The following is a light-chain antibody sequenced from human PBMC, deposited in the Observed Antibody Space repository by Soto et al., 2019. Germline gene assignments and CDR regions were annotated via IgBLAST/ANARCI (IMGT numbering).Light chain of an antibody. CDR2: EVS. CDR1: SSDVGGYNY. CDR3: ISYTSSSLYV. V-gene: IGLV2-14*01. J-gene: IGLJ1*01. Sequence: QSVLTQPASVSGSPGQSITISCTGTSSDVGGYNYVSWYQQHPGKAPKVMIYEVSHRPSGVSNRFSGSKSGNTASLTISGLQAEDEADYYCISYTSSSLYVFGTGTKVTV.